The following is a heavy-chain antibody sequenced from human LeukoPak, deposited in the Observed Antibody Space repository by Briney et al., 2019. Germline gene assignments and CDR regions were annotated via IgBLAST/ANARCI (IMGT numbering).Heavy chain of an antibody. D-gene: IGHD6-19*01. CDR3: ARDGIYRAVASHNYFDY. CDR2: IYTSGST. V-gene: IGHV4-4*07. Sequence: PSETLSLTCTVSGGSISSYYWSWIRQPAGKGLEWIGRIYTSGSTNYNPSLKSRVTMSVDTSKNQFSLKLSSVTAADTAVYYCARDGIYRAVASHNYFDYWGQGTLVTVSS. J-gene: IGHJ4*02. CDR1: GGSISSYY.